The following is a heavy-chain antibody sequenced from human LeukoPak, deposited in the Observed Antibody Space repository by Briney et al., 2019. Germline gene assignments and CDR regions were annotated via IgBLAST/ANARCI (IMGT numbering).Heavy chain of an antibody. V-gene: IGHV4-59*01. D-gene: IGHD4-17*01. Sequence: PSETLSLTCTVSGGSISSYYWGWIRQPPGKGLEWIGYIYYSGSTNYNPSLKSRVTISVDTSKNQFSLKLSSVTAADKAVYYCARITVTSGYYYYMDVWGKGTAVTVSS. J-gene: IGHJ6*03. CDR1: GGSISSYY. CDR3: ARITVTSGYYYYMDV. CDR2: IYYSGST.